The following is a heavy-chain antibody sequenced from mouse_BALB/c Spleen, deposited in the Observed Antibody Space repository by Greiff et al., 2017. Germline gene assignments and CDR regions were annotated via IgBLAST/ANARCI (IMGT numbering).Heavy chain of an antibody. V-gene: IGHV1-77*01. CDR1: GYTFTDYV. Sequence: VQLVESGPELVKPGASVKMSCKASGYTFTDYVISWVKQRTGQGLEWIGEIYPGSGSTYYNEKFKGKATLTADKSSNTAYMQLSSLTSEDSAVYFCARGYDEGLYAMDYWGQGTSVTVSS. J-gene: IGHJ4*01. CDR2: IYPGSGST. CDR3: ARGYDEGLYAMDY. D-gene: IGHD2-14*01.